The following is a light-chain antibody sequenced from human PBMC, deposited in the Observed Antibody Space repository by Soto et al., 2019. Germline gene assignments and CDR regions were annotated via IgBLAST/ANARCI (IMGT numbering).Light chain of an antibody. CDR1: QSVSGN. CDR3: QQYNNWTLT. J-gene: IGKJ4*01. Sequence: EIVMTQSPATLSVSPGERATLSCRASQSVSGNLAWYQQKPGQPPRLLIYGASTRATGIPARFSGSGSGTEFTLTVRRLQSEDFAVYYCQQYNNWTLTFGGGTKVEIK. V-gene: IGKV3-15*01. CDR2: GAS.